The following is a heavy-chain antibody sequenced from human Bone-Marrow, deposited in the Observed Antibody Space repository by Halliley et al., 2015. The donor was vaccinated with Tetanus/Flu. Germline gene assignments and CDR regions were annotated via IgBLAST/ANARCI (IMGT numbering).Heavy chain of an antibody. V-gene: IGHV3-13*04. J-gene: IGHJ4*02. CDR2: ISPAGDT. CDR3: VREDSSGSFDY. Sequence: LEWVSAISPAGDTYYPGSVKGRFPISRENAENSLYLQMNRLRAGDTAVYYCVREDSSGSFDYWGQGTLVTVSS. D-gene: IGHD3-22*01.